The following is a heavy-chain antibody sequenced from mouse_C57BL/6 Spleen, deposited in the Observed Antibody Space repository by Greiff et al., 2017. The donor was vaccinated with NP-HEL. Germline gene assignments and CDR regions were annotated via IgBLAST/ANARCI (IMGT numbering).Heavy chain of an antibody. D-gene: IGHD2-4*01. CDR1: GYAFSSYW. CDR3: ARGDLYYDYDGGFAY. J-gene: IGHJ3*01. CDR2: IYPGDGDT. V-gene: IGHV1-80*01. Sequence: QVQLQQSGAELVKPGASVKISCKASGYAFSSYWMNWVKQRPGKGLEWIGQIYPGDGDTNYNGKFKGKATLTADKSSSTAYMQLSSLTSEDSAVYFCARGDLYYDYDGGFAYWGQGTLVTVSA.